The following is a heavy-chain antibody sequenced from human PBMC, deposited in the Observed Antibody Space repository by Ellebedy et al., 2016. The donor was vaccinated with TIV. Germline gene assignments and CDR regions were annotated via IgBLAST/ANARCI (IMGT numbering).Heavy chain of an antibody. Sequence: GESLKISCAASGFTFSSHSMHWVRQAPGKGLDWVSYISSRSRSMYYADSVKGRFTISRDNAKNSLYLQMNSLRDEDTAVYYCARDGAAYCGGDCYTPFDYWGRGTLVTVSA. CDR3: ARDGAAYCGGDCYTPFDY. V-gene: IGHV3-48*02. CDR2: ISSRSRSM. J-gene: IGHJ4*02. D-gene: IGHD2-21*02. CDR1: GFTFSSHS.